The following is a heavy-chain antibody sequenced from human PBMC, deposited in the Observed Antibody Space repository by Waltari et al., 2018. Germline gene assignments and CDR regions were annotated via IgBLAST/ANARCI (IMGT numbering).Heavy chain of an antibody. Sequence: QVQLQQWGAGLLKPSETLSLTCAVYGGSFSGYYWSWIRQPPGKGLEWIGEINHSGSTNYNPSLKSRVTISVDTSKNQFSLKLSSVTAADTAVYYCARRGYGDYGWYYFDYWGQGTLVTVSS. CDR2: INHSGST. CDR1: GGSFSGYY. CDR3: ARRGYGDYGWYYFDY. V-gene: IGHV4-34*01. D-gene: IGHD4-17*01. J-gene: IGHJ4*02.